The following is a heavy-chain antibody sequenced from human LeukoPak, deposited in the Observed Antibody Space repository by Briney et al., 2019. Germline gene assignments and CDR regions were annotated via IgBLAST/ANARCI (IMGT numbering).Heavy chain of an antibody. CDR3: TRGIAKTGMNC. CDR2: IRSKTYSETT. J-gene: IGHJ4*02. D-gene: IGHD6-19*01. CDR1: GFTFGDKA. V-gene: IGHV3-49*04. Sequence: GGSLRLSCTASGFTFGDKAMTGVRQAPGRGLEWLGFIRSKTYSETTEYAASVKGRFTISRDDSKSIAYLQMNSLKSEDTAVYYCTRGIAKTGMNCWGQGTLVTVSA.